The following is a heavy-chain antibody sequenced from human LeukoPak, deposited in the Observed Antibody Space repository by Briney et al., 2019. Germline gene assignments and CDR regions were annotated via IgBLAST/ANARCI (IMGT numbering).Heavy chain of an antibody. CDR3: ARDSHYYDSSGFPHDVFDI. Sequence: GGSLRLSCTASGFTFSNYEMNWVRQAPGKGLEWVSSISSGASTVYYVDSVRGRFTVSRDNTKNSMYLQMNSLRAEDTALYFCARDSHYYDSSGFPHDVFDIWGQGTMVTASS. J-gene: IGHJ3*02. CDR2: ISSGASTV. V-gene: IGHV3-48*03. CDR1: GFTFSNYE. D-gene: IGHD3-22*01.